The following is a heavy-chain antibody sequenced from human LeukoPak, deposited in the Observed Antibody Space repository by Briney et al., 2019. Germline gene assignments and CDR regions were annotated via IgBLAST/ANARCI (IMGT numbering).Heavy chain of an antibody. D-gene: IGHD1-26*01. CDR3: ARETHSGRYSLDNWFDP. V-gene: IGHV4-4*07. Sequence: SETLSLTCTVSGGSISTYYWSWIRQPAGKGLEWIGRIYASGSTNYKPSLKSRVTMSVDTSKTQFSLKLTSVTAADTAVYYCARETHSGRYSLDNWFDPWGQGTLVTVSS. CDR1: GGSISTYY. CDR2: IYASGST. J-gene: IGHJ5*02.